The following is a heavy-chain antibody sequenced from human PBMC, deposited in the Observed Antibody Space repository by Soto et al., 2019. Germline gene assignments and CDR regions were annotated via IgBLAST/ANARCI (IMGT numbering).Heavy chain of an antibody. Sequence: GGSLRLSCAAAGFTFSDYAMNWVRQAPGKGLEWVSAISGSGANTYYADSVKGRFTISRDNSKNMLYLQMNSLRDEDTAVYYCANGRFLEWLLPDNWFDPWGQGTLVTVSS. CDR2: ISGSGANT. CDR3: ANGRFLEWLLPDNWFDP. J-gene: IGHJ5*02. D-gene: IGHD3-3*01. V-gene: IGHV3-23*01. CDR1: GFTFSDYA.